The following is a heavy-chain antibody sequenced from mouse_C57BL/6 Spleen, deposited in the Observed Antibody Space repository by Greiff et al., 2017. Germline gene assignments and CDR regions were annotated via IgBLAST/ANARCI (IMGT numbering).Heavy chain of an antibody. J-gene: IGHJ2*01. CDR3: ARERITTVVANYFDY. CDR2: IYPRSGNT. D-gene: IGHD1-1*01. Sequence: VQLQESGAELARPGASVKLSCKASGYTFTSYGISWVKQRTGQGLEWIGEIYPRSGNTYYNEKFKGKATLTADKSSSTAYMELRSLTSEDSAVYFCARERITTVVANYFDYWGQGTTLTVSS. CDR1: GYTFTSYG. V-gene: IGHV1-81*01.